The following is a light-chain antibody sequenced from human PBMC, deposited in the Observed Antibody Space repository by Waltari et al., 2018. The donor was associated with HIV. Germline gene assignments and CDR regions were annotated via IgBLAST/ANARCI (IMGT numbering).Light chain of an antibody. CDR3: QRTYNAPPT. Sequence: DIQLTQSPSSLSASVGDRVTITCRVSQGVTNYLNLYRQKPGKVPQLLIYSASNFQSGVPSRFSGSGSGTDFTLSSSILQPEDVATYYRQRTYNAPPTFGQGTKVEIK. J-gene: IGKJ1*01. V-gene: IGKV1-27*01. CDR2: SAS. CDR1: QGVTNY.